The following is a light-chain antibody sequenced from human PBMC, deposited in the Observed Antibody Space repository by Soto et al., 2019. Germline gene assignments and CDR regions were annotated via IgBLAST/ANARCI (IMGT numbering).Light chain of an antibody. V-gene: IGLV1-40*01. CDR3: QSYDSSLSGVV. CDR1: SSNIGAGYA. J-gene: IGLJ2*01. CDR2: GNS. Sequence: QSVLTQPHSVSGAPGQRVTISCTGSSSNIGAGYAVHWYQQLPGTAPKLLIYGNSNRPSGVPDRFSGSKSGTSASLAITGLQAEDEADYYCQSYDSSLSGVVFGGGTKVTVL.